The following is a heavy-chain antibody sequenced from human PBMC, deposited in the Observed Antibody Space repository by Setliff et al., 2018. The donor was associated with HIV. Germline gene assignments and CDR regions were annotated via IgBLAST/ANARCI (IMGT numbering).Heavy chain of an antibody. CDR1: GASISRGNYY. J-gene: IGHJ6*03. CDR3: ARVVYTYYYMDV. V-gene: IGHV4-31*02. D-gene: IGHD4-4*01. Sequence: SETLSLTCTVSGASISRGNYYWTWIRQRPGKGLEWIAFIYYGGSTYYSPSLKSRLMISVDTSKNQFSLNMTSVTAADTAVYFCARVVYTYYYMDVWGKGTTVTVSS. CDR2: IYYGGST.